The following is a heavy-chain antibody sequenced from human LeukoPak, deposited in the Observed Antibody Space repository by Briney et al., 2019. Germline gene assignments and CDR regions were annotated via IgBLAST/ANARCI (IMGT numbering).Heavy chain of an antibody. Sequence: PGGSLRLSYAASGFTSSSYAMHWVRQAPGKGLEWVAVISYDGSIKYYADSVKGRFTISRDNSKNTLYLQMNSLRAEDTAVYYCARDLGPGKVGALYYFDYWGQGTLVTVSS. CDR1: GFTSSSYA. CDR2: ISYDGSIK. CDR3: ARDLGPGKVGALYYFDY. D-gene: IGHD1-26*01. J-gene: IGHJ4*02. V-gene: IGHV3-30-3*01.